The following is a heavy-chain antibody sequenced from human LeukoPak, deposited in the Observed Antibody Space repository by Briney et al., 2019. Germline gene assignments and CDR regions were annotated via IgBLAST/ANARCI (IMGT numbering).Heavy chain of an antibody. CDR3: SRVLRSTMVRGVISRGYYFDY. CDR2: IYSGGST. J-gene: IGHJ4*02. CDR1: GFTVSSNY. V-gene: IGHV3-53*01. D-gene: IGHD3-10*01. Sequence: GGSLRLSCAASGFTVSSNYMSWVRQAPGKGLERVSVIYSGGSTYYADSVKGRFTISRDNSKNTLYLQMNSLRAEDTAVYYCSRVLRSTMVRGVISRGYYFDYWGQGTLVTVSS.